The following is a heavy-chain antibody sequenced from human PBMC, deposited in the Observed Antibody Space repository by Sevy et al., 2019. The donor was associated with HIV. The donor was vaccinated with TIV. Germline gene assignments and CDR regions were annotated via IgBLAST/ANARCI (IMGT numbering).Heavy chain of an antibody. CDR3: ARDVRGEGIRPGDLDY. J-gene: IGHJ4*02. D-gene: IGHD3-10*02. CDR2: IWNDGSNK. CDR1: GFTFSDFG. V-gene: IGHV3-33*01. Sequence: GESLKISCAASGFTFSDFGMQGVRQAPGKGLQWVAVIWNDGSNKYYADSVKGRLTTSRDNSSNTLYLQMNSLRAEDTAVYYCARDVRGEGIRPGDLDYWGQGTLVTVSS.